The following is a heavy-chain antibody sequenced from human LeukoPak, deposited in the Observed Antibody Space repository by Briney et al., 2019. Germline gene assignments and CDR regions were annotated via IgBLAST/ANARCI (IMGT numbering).Heavy chain of an antibody. CDR1: GGSISSSSYY. Sequence: PSETLSLTCTVSGGSISSSSYYWGWIRQPPGKGLEWIGSIYYSGSTYYNPSLKSRVTISVDTSKNQLSLKLSSVTAADTAVYYCARHDYGGNSPFDYWGQGTLVTVSS. CDR2: IYYSGST. J-gene: IGHJ4*02. CDR3: ARHDYGGNSPFDY. D-gene: IGHD4-23*01. V-gene: IGHV4-39*01.